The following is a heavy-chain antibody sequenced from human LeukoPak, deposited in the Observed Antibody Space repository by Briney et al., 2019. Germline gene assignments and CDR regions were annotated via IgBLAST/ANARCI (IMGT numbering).Heavy chain of an antibody. V-gene: IGHV4-38-2*02. CDR1: GYSISSGYY. Sequence: SETLSLTCTVSGYSISSGYYWGWIRQPPGKGLEWIGSIYHSGSTYYNPSLKSRVTISVDTSKNQFSLKLSSVTAADTAVYYCARHGAHYYYYYYMDVWGKGTTVTIS. CDR2: IYHSGST. D-gene: IGHD4/OR15-4a*01. CDR3: ARHGAHYYYYYYMDV. J-gene: IGHJ6*03.